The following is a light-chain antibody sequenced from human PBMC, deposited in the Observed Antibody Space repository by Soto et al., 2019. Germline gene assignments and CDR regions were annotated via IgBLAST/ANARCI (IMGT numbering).Light chain of an antibody. Sequence: IQMTQSPSTLSASVGDRVTISCRASQSISNYLAWYQQRPGKAPKLLIYEAATLQSGVPTRFSASGSGPDLTDTIRSLRRLQPAAYACLQGHNYAWTFGQGTKVDIK. CDR2: EAA. J-gene: IGKJ1*01. CDR1: QSISNY. CDR3: LQGHNYAWT. V-gene: IGKV1-6*02.